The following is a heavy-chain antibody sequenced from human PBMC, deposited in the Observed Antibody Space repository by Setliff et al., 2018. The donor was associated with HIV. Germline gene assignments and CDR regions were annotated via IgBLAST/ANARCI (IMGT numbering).Heavy chain of an antibody. CDR3: ARPYYYDSSGYFQNDAFDI. J-gene: IGHJ3*02. Sequence: SGPTLVNPTQTLTLTCTFSGFSLSTSGVGVGWIRQPPGKALEWLALIYWDDDKRYSPSLKSRLTITKDTSKNQVVLTMTNMDPVDTALYYCARPYYYDSSGYFQNDAFDIWGQGTMVTVSS. D-gene: IGHD3-22*01. CDR1: GFSLSTSGVG. V-gene: IGHV2-5*02. CDR2: IYWDDDK.